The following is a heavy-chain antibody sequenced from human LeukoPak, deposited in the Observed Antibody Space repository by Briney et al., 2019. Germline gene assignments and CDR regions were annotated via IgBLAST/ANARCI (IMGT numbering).Heavy chain of an antibody. J-gene: IGHJ3*02. Sequence: SVKVSCKASGGTFSSYAISWVRQAPGQGLEWMGGIIPIFGTTNSAQKFQGRVTITTDESTSTAYMELSSLRSADTAVYFCARDGLYCTNGVCSSDIWGQGTLDTVSS. CDR1: GGTFSSYA. V-gene: IGHV1-69*05. CDR3: ARDGLYCTNGVCSSDI. CDR2: IIPIFGTT. D-gene: IGHD2-8*01.